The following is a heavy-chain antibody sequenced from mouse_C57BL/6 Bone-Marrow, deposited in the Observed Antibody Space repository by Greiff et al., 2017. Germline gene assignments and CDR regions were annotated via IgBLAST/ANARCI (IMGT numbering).Heavy chain of an antibody. D-gene: IGHD2-3*01. CDR1: GYTFTSYW. Sequence: QVQLQQPGAELVMPGASVKLSCKASGYTFTSYWMHWVKQRPGQGLAWIGEIDPSDSYTNYNQKFKGKSTLTVDKSSSTAYMQLSSLTSEDSAVYYCARLDDGYDYWGQGTTRTVSS. CDR2: IDPSDSYT. CDR3: ARLDDGYDY. J-gene: IGHJ2*01. V-gene: IGHV1-69*01.